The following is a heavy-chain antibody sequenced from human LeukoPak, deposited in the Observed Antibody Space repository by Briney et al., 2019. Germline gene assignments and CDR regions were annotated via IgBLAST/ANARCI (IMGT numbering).Heavy chain of an antibody. Sequence: SETLSLTCTVSGGSISSYYWSWIRQPPGKGLEWIGYIYYSGSTNYNPSLKSRVTISVDTSKNQFSLKLSSVTAADTAVYYCARVRIGYSRYYFDYWGQGTLVTVSS. V-gene: IGHV4-59*01. CDR1: GGSISSYY. CDR3: ARVRIGYSRYYFDY. CDR2: IYYSGST. D-gene: IGHD3-22*01. J-gene: IGHJ4*02.